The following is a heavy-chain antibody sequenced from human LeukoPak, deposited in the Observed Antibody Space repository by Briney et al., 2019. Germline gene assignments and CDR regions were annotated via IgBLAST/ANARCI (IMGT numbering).Heavy chain of an antibody. CDR1: GYTFTGYY. V-gene: IGHV1-46*01. J-gene: IGHJ3*02. CDR3: ARPEHIGDRLNAFDI. CDR2: INPSGGST. D-gene: IGHD2-21*01. Sequence: GASVKVSCKASGYTFTGYYMHWVRQAPGQGLEWMGIINPSGGSTSYAQKFQGRVTMTRDMSTSTVYMELSSLRSEDTAVYYCARPEHIGDRLNAFDIWGQGTMVTVSS.